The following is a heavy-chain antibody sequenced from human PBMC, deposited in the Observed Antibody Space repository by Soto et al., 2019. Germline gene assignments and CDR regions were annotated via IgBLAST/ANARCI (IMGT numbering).Heavy chain of an antibody. CDR1: GYTFTSYG. V-gene: IGHV1-18*01. D-gene: IGHD3-10*01. Sequence: ASVKVSCKASGYTFTSYGISWVRQAPGQGLEWMGWISAYNGNTNYAQKFQERVTITRDMSTSTAYMELSSLRSEDTAVYYCAADWYYGSGSYLPDYWGQGTLVTVSS. CDR3: AADWYYGSGSYLPDY. CDR2: ISAYNGNT. J-gene: IGHJ4*02.